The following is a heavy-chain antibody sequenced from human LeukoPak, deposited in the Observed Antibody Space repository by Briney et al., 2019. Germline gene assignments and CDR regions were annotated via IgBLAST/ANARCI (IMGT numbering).Heavy chain of an antibody. J-gene: IGHJ4*02. CDR2: ISSSSSYI. Sequence: GGSLRLSCAASGFTFSSYSMNWVRQAPGKGLEWVSSISSSSSYIYYADSVKGRFTISRDNAKNSLYLQMNSLRAEDTAVYYCARDPDTANPAAPGDYWGQGTLVTVSS. CDR3: ARDPDTANPAAPGDY. CDR1: GFTFSSYS. V-gene: IGHV3-21*01. D-gene: IGHD5-18*01.